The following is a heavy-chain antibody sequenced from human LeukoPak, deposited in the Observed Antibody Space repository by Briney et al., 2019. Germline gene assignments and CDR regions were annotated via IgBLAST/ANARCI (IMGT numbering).Heavy chain of an antibody. CDR2: INPSGGST. J-gene: IGHJ6*03. D-gene: IGHD3-22*01. CDR1: GYTFTSYY. Sequence: GASVKVSCKASGYTFTSYYMHWVRQAPGQGLEWMGIINPSGGSTSYAQKFQGRVTMTRDTSTSTVYIELSSLRSEDTAVYYCAAHRSGYSPFYYYMDVWGKGTTVTVSS. CDR3: AAHRSGYSPFYYYMDV. V-gene: IGHV1-46*03.